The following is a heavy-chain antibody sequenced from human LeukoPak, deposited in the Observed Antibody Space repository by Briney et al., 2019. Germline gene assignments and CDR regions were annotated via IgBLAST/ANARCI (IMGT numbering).Heavy chain of an antibody. J-gene: IGHJ4*02. CDR2: INSDGSSR. Sequence: GGSLRLSCAASGFTFSNYWMHWVRQAPGKGLVWVSRINSDGSSRNYAASVKGRFTISRDNAKNTLYLKMNSLRAEDTAVYYCASASSHRIAAGGDYWGQGTLVTVSS. V-gene: IGHV3-74*01. CDR3: ASASSHRIAAGGDY. D-gene: IGHD6-13*01. CDR1: GFTFSNYW.